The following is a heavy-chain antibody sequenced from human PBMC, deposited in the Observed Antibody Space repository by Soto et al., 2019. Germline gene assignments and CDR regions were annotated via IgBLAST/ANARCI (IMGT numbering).Heavy chain of an antibody. Sequence: GGSLRLSCAASGFTFSSYAMHWVRQAPGKGLEWVAVISYDGSNKYYADSVKGRFTISRDNSKNTLYLQMNSLRAEDTAVYYCARGLITGTRYYYYYYGMDVWGQGTTVIVSS. CDR1: GFTFSSYA. J-gene: IGHJ6*02. V-gene: IGHV3-30-3*01. CDR2: ISYDGSNK. CDR3: ARGLITGTRYYYYYYGMDV. D-gene: IGHD1-20*01.